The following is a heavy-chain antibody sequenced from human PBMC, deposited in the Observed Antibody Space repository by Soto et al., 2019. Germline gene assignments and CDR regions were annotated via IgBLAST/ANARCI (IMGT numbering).Heavy chain of an antibody. V-gene: IGHV1-18*04. Sequence: QVQLLQSGAEVKKPGASVKVSCKASGYKFTTYGITWVRQAPGQGLEWLGGISTYNGNTDYAQNLQYRVTMTTETSTSTAYLEVRSLTSDDTAVYFCARGLGTNGLDVWGQGTTVTV. J-gene: IGHJ6*02. D-gene: IGHD7-27*01. CDR2: ISTYNGNT. CDR1: GYKFTTYG. CDR3: ARGLGTNGLDV.